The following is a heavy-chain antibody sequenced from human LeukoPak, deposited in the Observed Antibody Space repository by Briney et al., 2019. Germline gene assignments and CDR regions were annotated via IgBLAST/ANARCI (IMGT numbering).Heavy chain of an antibody. CDR1: GGSISSGGYY. CDR2: IYYSGST. Sequence: SETLSLTCTVSGGSISSGGYYWSWIRQHPGKGLEWIGYIYYSGSTYYNPSLKSRVTISVDMSKNQFSLKLGSVTAADTAVYYCARGPQSGWDYYYYYGMDVWGQGTTVTVSS. J-gene: IGHJ6*02. D-gene: IGHD6-19*01. V-gene: IGHV4-31*03. CDR3: ARGPQSGWDYYYYYGMDV.